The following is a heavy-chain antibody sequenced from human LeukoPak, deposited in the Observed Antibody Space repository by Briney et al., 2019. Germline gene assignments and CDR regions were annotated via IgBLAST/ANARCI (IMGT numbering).Heavy chain of an antibody. V-gene: IGHV1-2*02. CDR3: ARSLGGDGYNWGYPTGGRDWYYFDY. Sequence: ASVKVSCKASGYTFTGYYMHWVRQAPGQGLEWMGWISPNSGGTNYAQKFQGRVTMTRDTSISTAYMELSRLRSDDTAVYYCARSLGGDGYNWGYPTGGRDWYYFDYWGQGTLVTVSS. D-gene: IGHD5-24*01. CDR2: ISPNSGGT. J-gene: IGHJ4*02. CDR1: GYTFTGYY.